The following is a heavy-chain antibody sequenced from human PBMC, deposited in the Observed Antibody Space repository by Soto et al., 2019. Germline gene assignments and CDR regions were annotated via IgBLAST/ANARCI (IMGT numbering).Heavy chain of an antibody. CDR2: ISAYNVNT. J-gene: IGHJ4*02. CDR3: ARALAATAMSYFDY. D-gene: IGHD6-13*01. V-gene: IGHV1-18*01. CDR1: GYTFSSYG. Sequence: QVQLVQSGAEVKKAGASVKVSCKASGYTFSSYGISWVRQAPGQGLGWMGWISAYNVNTNYAQKFQGRVTMTTDTSTSTAFMELRSLRSDDTAVYYCARALAATAMSYFDYWGQGTLVTVSS.